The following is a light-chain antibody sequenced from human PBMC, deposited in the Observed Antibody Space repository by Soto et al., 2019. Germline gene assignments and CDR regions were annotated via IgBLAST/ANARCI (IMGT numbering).Light chain of an antibody. CDR2: AAS. CDR1: QSVSSNY. V-gene: IGKV3-20*01. Sequence: EIVLTQSPGTLSLSPGERATLSCRASQSVSSNYLAWYQQKPGQAPRLLIYAASSRATGIPDRISGSGSGTDFTLSISRLEPEDFAVYFCQQFVTSRWTFGQGTKV. CDR3: QQFVTSRWT. J-gene: IGKJ1*01.